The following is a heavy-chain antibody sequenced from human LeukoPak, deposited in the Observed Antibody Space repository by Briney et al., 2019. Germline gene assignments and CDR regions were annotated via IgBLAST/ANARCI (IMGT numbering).Heavy chain of an antibody. CDR2: ISGSGGST. CDR1: GFTFSSYA. D-gene: IGHD6-19*01. V-gene: IGHV3-23*01. J-gene: IGHJ4*02. Sequence: PGGSLRLSCAASGFTFSSYAMSWVRQAPGKGLEWVSAISGSGGSTYYADSVKGRFIISRDNSKNTLYLQMNSLRAEDTAVYYCAKGREWLVQVFDYWGQGTLVTVSS. CDR3: AKGREWLVQVFDY.